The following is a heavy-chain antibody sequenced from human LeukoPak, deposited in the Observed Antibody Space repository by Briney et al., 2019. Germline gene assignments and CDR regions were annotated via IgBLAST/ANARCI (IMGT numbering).Heavy chain of an antibody. CDR2: IYTSGST. D-gene: IGHD6-13*01. CDR3: ARALGQQLVSNWFDP. V-gene: IGHV4-61*02. J-gene: IGHJ5*02. Sequence: SETLSLTCTVSGGSISSGSYYWSWIRQLAGKGLEWIGRIYTSGSTNYNPSLKSRVTMSVDTSKNQFSLKLSSVTAADTAVYYCARALGQQLVSNWFDPWGQGTLVTVSS. CDR1: GGSISSGSYY.